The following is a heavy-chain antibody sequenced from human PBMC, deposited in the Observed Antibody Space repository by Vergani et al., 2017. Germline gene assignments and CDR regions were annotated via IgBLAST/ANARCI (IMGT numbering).Heavy chain of an antibody. V-gene: IGHV4-34*01. CDR3: ATALPAAMNYYGMDV. Sequence: QVQLQQWGAGLLKPSETLSLTCAVYGGSFSGYYWSWIRQPPGKGLEWIGEINHSGSTNYNPSLKSRVTISVDTSKNQFSLKLSSMTAADTAVYYCATALPAAMNYYGMDVWGQGTTVTVSS. D-gene: IGHD2-2*01. CDR1: GGSFSGYY. CDR2: INHSGST. J-gene: IGHJ6*02.